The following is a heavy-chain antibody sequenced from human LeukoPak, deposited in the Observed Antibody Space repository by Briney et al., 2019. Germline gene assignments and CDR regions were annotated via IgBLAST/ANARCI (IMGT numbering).Heavy chain of an antibody. V-gene: IGHV3-15*01. J-gene: IGHJ4*02. Sequence: PGGSLRLSCAASGFTFSNAWMSWVRQAPGKGLEWVGRIKSKADGGTTDYAAPVKGRFTISRDDTKNTLYLQMNSLKNEDAAYYYCTTEDDGGNSPPDYWGQGTLVTVSS. CDR1: GFTFSNAW. CDR3: TTEDDGGNSPPDY. CDR2: IKSKADGGTT. D-gene: IGHD4-23*01.